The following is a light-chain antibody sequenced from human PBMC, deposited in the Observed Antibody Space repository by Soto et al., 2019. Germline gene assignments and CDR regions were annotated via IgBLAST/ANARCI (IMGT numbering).Light chain of an antibody. Sequence: QSVLPQPPSASGTPGRRVTISCSGRSSNIGINYVYWYQQLPGTAPKLLIYTNNQRPSGVPDRFSGSKSGTSASLAISGLRSEDEADYYCAAWDDSLSGKVFGGGTKLTVL. V-gene: IGLV1-47*01. CDR3: AAWDDSLSGKV. CDR2: TNN. J-gene: IGLJ3*02. CDR1: SSNIGINY.